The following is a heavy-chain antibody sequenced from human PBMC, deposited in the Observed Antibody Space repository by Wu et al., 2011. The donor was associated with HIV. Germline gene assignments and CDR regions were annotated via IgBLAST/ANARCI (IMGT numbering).Heavy chain of an antibody. V-gene: IGHV1-69*13. CDR3: ATRKHGYGLYYFDY. CDR2: LIPSFGTS. CDR1: GVTFSDSS. J-gene: IGHJ4*02. D-gene: IGHD5-12*01. Sequence: QVQLVQSGAEVKKLGSSVKVSCKASGVTFSDSSLNWVRQAPGQGLEWMGRLIPSFGTSNYAQKLQGRVTITVDKSTSTAYMELSSLRSEDTAVYYCATRKHGYGLYYFDYVGPGNPGHRLL.